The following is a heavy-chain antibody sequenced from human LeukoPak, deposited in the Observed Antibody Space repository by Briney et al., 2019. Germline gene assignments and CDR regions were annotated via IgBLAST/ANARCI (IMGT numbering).Heavy chain of an antibody. CDR2: INHSGST. J-gene: IGHJ6*02. V-gene: IGHV4-34*01. Sequence: SETLSLTCAVYGGSFSGYYWSWIRQPPGKGLEWIGEINHSGSTNYNPSLKSRVTISVDTSKNLFSLKLSSVTAADTAVYYCASSAARLRGHGMDVWGQGTTVTVSS. CDR1: GGSFSGYY. D-gene: IGHD4-17*01. CDR3: ASSAARLRGHGMDV.